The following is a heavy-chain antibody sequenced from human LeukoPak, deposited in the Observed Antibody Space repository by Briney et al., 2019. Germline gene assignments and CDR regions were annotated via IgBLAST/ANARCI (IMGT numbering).Heavy chain of an antibody. CDR3: ARDRQQLFDY. CDR2: ISYDGSNK. J-gene: IGHJ4*02. V-gene: IGHV3-30-3*01. CDR1: GFTFSSYA. Sequence: PGGSLRLSCAASGFTFSSYAMHWVRQAPGKGLEWVAVISYDGSNKYYADSVKGRFTISRDNSKNTLYLQMNSLRAEDTAVYYCARDRQQLFDYWGQGTLVTVSS. D-gene: IGHD6-13*01.